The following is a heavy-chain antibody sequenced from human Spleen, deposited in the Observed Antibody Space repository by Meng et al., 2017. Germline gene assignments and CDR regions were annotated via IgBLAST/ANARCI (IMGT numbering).Heavy chain of an antibody. CDR2: IYPGDSET. D-gene: IGHD2-21*02. CDR1: GYTFTTYW. CDR3: ARRGVTNFDS. V-gene: IGHV5-51*01. Sequence: GESLKISCKASGYTFTTYWIAWVRQMPGKGLEWMGIIYPGDSETRYSPSFQGQVTISVDKSISTAYLQWSSLKASDTAMYYCARRGVTNFDSWGQGTLVTVSS. J-gene: IGHJ4*02.